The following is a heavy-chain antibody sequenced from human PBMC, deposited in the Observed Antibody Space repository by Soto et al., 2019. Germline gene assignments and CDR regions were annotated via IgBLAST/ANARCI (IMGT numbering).Heavy chain of an antibody. D-gene: IGHD4-17*01. CDR2: IWYDETQK. J-gene: IGHJ4*02. Sequence: AGSLRLSCEASGFTFNTYSMHWVRQPPGKGLEWLAVIWYDETQKYYADSVKGRLIITRDNSKKTLYLEMTSLRAEDTAVYYCARAGGTTVTGLWHFDSWGQGTLVTVSS. V-gene: IGHV3-33*01. CDR3: ARAGGTTVTGLWHFDS. CDR1: GFTFNTYS.